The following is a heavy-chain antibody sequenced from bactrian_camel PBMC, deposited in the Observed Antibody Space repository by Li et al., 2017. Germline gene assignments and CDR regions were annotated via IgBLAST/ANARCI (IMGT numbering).Heavy chain of an antibody. V-gene: IGHV3S1*01. Sequence: HVQLVESGGGSVQPGGSLKLSCAISGHSSSSYCMGWFRQAAGKEREGVARIVVGGADTYYSDSVKGRFTISPDIAKSTVYLQMNSLKSEDTALYYCATGEPGVTWYPLCRARSADFGYWGQGTQVTVS. CDR1: GHSSSSYC. CDR3: ATGEPGVTWYPLCRARSADFGY. CDR2: IVVGGADT. J-gene: IGHJ6*01. D-gene: IGHD3*01.